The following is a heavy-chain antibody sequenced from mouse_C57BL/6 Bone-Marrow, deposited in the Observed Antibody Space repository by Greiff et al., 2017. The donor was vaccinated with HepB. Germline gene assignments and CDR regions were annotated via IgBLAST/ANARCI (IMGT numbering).Heavy chain of an antibody. J-gene: IGHJ2*01. CDR2: ISYDGSN. D-gene: IGHD2-3*01. Sequence: ESGPGLVKPSQSLSLTCSVTGYSITSGYYWNWIRQFPGNKLEWMGYISYDGSNNYNPSLKNRISITRDTSKNQFFLKLNSVTTEDTATYYCARARIYDGYYAYYFDCWGQGTTLTVSS. V-gene: IGHV3-6*01. CDR3: ARARIYDGYYAYYFDC. CDR1: GYSITSGYY.